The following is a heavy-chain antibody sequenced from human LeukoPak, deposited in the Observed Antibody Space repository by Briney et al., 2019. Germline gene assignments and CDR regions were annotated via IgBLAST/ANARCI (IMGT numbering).Heavy chain of an antibody. V-gene: IGHV4-59*12. CDR2: IYYSGST. Sequence: SETLSLTCAVSGGSMSSYHWNWIRQPPGKGLEWIAYIYYSGSTNYNPSLESRVTISIDTSKNQFSLKLSSVTAADTAVYYCASQTRRYYDSSGQGNSVWGQGTMVTVSS. CDR3: ASQTRRYYDSSGQGNSV. J-gene: IGHJ3*01. D-gene: IGHD3-22*01. CDR1: GGSMSSYH.